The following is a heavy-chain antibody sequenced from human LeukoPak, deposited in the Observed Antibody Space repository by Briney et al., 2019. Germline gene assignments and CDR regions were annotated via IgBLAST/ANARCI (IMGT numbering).Heavy chain of an antibody. CDR1: GYTFTSYA. CDR3: ARLFSYGYYYYYYMDV. J-gene: IGHJ6*03. Sequence: ASVKVPCKASGYTFTSYAMNWVRQAPGQGLEWMGWINTNTGNPTYAQGFTGRFVFSLDTSVSTAYLQISSLKAEDTAVYYCARLFSYGYYYYYYMDVWGKGTTVTVSS. CDR2: INTNTGNP. V-gene: IGHV7-4-1*02. D-gene: IGHD5-18*01.